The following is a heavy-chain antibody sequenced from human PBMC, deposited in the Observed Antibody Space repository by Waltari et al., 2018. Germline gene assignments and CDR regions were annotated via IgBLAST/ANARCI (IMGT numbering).Heavy chain of an antibody. V-gene: IGHV3-23*01. J-gene: IGHJ2*01. D-gene: IGHD2-15*01. Sequence: EVELLESGGGLVQPGGSLRLSCVATGFTFTDYAMSWVRQAPGKGLEGVSAMSFYGNTFYADSVKGRFTISRDNSKNTLYLQMNSLRADDTAFYHCAKDQGVGWQEDWYFDLWGRGTLVTVSS. CDR2: MSFYGNT. CDR3: AKDQGVGWQEDWYFDL. CDR1: GFTFTDYA.